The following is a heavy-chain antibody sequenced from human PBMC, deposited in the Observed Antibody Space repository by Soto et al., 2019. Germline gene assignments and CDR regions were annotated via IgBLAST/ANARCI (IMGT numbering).Heavy chain of an antibody. CDR1: GYTFTSYA. CDR3: ARFVSSGWYPYDY. V-gene: IGHV1-3*01. Sequence: GASVKVSCKASGYTFTSYAMHWVRQAPGQRLEWMGWINAGNGNTKYSQKFQGRVTITRDTSASTAYMELSSLRSEDTAVYYCARFVSSGWYPYDYWGQGTLVTVSS. CDR2: INAGNGNT. J-gene: IGHJ4*02. D-gene: IGHD6-19*01.